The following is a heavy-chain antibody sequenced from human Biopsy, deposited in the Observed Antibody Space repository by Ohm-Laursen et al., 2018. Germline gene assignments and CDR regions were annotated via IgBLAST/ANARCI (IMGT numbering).Heavy chain of an antibody. J-gene: IGHJ5*02. V-gene: IGHV4-39*01. D-gene: IGHD3-10*01. CDR2: IYNSENPST. CDR1: GDSISSDIYY. CDR3: ARRVSGSGRVDP. Sequence: TLSLTCTVSGDSISSDIYYWVWIRQPPGKGLEWIGNIYNSENPSTYYNLSLKGRVSISVDTSHNQFSLKLTSVTAADTAVYFCARRVSGSGRVDPWGQGTLVTVSS.